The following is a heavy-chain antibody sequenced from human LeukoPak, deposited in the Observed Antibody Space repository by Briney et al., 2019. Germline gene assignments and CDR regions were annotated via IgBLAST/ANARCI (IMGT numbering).Heavy chain of an antibody. CDR2: IGSDGSAI. Sequence: GGSLRLSCAASGFTFSNSAMSWVRQAPGKGLEWVSAIGSDGSAIYYADSVKGRFTISRDNYKNTLYLQMDSLRVEDSAVYYCARPGLTVAGTRWFDPWGQGALVTVSS. CDR3: ARPGLTVAGTRWFDP. D-gene: IGHD6-19*01. V-gene: IGHV3-23*01. J-gene: IGHJ5*02. CDR1: GFTFSNSA.